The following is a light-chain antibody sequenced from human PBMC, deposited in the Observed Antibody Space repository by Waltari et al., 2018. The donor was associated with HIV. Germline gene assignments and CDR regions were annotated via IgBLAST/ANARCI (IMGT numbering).Light chain of an antibody. CDR3: SSYTVGSTLV. CDR1: SRDVGAYNY. J-gene: IGLJ3*02. CDR2: DVS. Sequence: QSALTQPASVSGSPGQSITLSCTGTSRDVGAYNYVPWYQHHPGKAPKLIIYDVSNRPSGISNRLSGSKSDNTASLTISGLQAEDEADYYCSSYTVGSTLVFGGGTKLTVL. V-gene: IGLV2-14*03.